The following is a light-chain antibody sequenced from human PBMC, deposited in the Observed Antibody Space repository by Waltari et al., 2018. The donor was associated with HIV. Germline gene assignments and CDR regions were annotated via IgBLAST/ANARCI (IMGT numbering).Light chain of an antibody. J-gene: IGLJ3*02. CDR3: AAWDDWLRGWV. CDR2: NDD. V-gene: IGLV1-44*01. CDR1: SSNIGSTT. Sequence: VLTQPPSVSGTPGQRVTISCSGSSSNIGSTTVNWYMQMPGMAPQLVIRNDDERPSGVPGRFSGSKSGTSASLAISGLQTDDEADYFCAAWDDWLRGWVFGGGTKLTVL.